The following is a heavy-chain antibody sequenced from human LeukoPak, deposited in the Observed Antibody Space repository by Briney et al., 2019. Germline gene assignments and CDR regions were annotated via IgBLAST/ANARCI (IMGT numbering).Heavy chain of an antibody. J-gene: IGHJ4*02. V-gene: IGHV4-31*03. Sequence: SETLSLTCTVSGGSISSGGYYWSWIRQHPGKGLEWIGYIYYSGSTYYNPSLKSRVTISVDTSKNQFSLKLSSVTAADTAVYYCAREGDYDSSGYYSRGVDYWGRGTLVTVSS. CDR2: IYYSGST. CDR3: AREGDYDSSGYYSRGVDY. D-gene: IGHD3-22*01. CDR1: GGSISSGGYY.